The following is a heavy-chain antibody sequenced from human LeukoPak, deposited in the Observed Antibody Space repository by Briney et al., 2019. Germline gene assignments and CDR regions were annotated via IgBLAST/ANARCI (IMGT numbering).Heavy chain of an antibody. V-gene: IGHV3-48*01. Sequence: GGSLRLSCAASGFTFSSYSMNWVRQAPGKGLEWVSYISSSSSTIYYADSVKGRFTISRDNAKNSLYLQMNSLRAEDTAVYYCARMDSSGYYPWDYYYYMDVWGKGTTVTVSS. CDR3: ARMDSSGYYPWDYYYYMDV. D-gene: IGHD3-22*01. J-gene: IGHJ6*03. CDR1: GFTFSSYS. CDR2: ISSSSSTI.